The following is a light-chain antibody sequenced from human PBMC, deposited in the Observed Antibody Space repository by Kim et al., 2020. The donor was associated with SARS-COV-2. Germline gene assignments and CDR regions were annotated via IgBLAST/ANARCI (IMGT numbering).Light chain of an antibody. Sequence: GQSITISCTGTRSDVGVYNYVSWSQQHPGKAPKLMIYDVSNRPSGVSNRFSGSKSGNTASLTISGLQAEDEADYYCSSHTGSNTWVFGGGTQLTVL. V-gene: IGLV2-14*03. CDR1: RSDVGVYNY. CDR2: DVS. CDR3: SSHTGSNTWV. J-gene: IGLJ3*02.